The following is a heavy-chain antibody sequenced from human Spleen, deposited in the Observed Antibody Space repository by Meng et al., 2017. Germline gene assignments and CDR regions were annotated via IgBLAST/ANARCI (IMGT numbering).Heavy chain of an antibody. CDR2: MNPKSGDT. CDR3: ARDGRTLWFGELSPPGFDY. Sequence: ASVKVSCKASGYTFTSYDINWVRQATGQGLEWMGWMNPKSGDTGYAQKFQGRVTMTTDTSTSTAYMELRSLRSDDTAVYYCARDGRTLWFGELSPPGFDYWGQGTLVTVSS. CDR1: GYTFTSYD. V-gene: IGHV1-8*01. J-gene: IGHJ4*02. D-gene: IGHD3-10*01.